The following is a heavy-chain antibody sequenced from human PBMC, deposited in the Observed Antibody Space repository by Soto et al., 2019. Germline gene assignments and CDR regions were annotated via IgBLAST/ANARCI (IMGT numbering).Heavy chain of an antibody. CDR3: AREGYSYGYGGGFVNY. CDR1: GGSIYTYY. CDR2: ISDGGST. V-gene: IGHV4-59*12. Sequence: SETLSLTCNVSGGSIYTYYWNWIRQSPGKGLEWIGYISDGGSTNYNPSLKSRVTISVDTSKKQVSLKLSSVTAADTAVYYCAREGYSYGYGGGFVNYWGQGTLVTV. D-gene: IGHD5-18*01. J-gene: IGHJ4*02.